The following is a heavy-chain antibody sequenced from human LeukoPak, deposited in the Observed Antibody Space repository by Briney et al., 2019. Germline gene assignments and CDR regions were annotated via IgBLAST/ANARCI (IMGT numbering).Heavy chain of an antibody. Sequence: GGSLRLSCAASGFTVSSNYMNWVRQAPGKGLEWVSAISGSGGSTYYADSVKGRFTISRDNSKNTLYLQMNSLRAEDTAVYYCAKDVSSFGVVISPGAFDIWGQGTMVTVSS. CDR2: ISGSGGST. J-gene: IGHJ3*02. CDR3: AKDVSSFGVVISPGAFDI. D-gene: IGHD3-3*01. CDR1: GFTVSSNY. V-gene: IGHV3-23*01.